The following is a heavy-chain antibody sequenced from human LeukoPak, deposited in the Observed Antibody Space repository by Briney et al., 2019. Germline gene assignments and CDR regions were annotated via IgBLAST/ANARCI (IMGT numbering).Heavy chain of an antibody. D-gene: IGHD1-7*01. CDR3: ARDQAGTTYYYYYYGMDV. Sequence: ASVKVSCKASGYTFTGYYMHWVRQAPGQGLEWMGWINPNSGGTNYAQKFQGRVTMTRDTSISTAYMELSRLRSDDTAVYYCARDQAGTTYYYYYYGMDVWGQGTTVTVSS. J-gene: IGHJ6*02. CDR1: GYTFTGYY. CDR2: INPNSGGT. V-gene: IGHV1-2*02.